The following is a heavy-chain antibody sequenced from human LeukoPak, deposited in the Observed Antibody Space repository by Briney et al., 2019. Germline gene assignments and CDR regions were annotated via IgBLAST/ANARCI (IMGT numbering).Heavy chain of an antibody. V-gene: IGHV4-34*01. CDR2: INHSGST. J-gene: IGHJ4*02. CDR3: ARQWLVSPLFDY. D-gene: IGHD6-19*01. CDR1: GDSLSSYY. Sequence: SETLSLTCTVSGDSLSSYYWSWIRQPPGKGLEWIGEINHSGSTNYNPPLKSRVTISVDTSKNQLSLKLSSMTAADTAVYYCARQWLVSPLFDYWGQGTLVTVSS.